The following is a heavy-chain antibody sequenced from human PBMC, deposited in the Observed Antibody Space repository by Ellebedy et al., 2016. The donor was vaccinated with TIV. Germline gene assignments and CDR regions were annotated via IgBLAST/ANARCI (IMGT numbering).Heavy chain of an antibody. CDR3: ASGFLQMSTLDH. J-gene: IGHJ4*02. CDR1: GFTFSSSW. CDR2: INSDGSRS. Sequence: PGGSLRLSCAASGFTFSSSWMHWVRQAPGKGLVWVSYINSDGSRSNYADSVRGRFTISRDDAENSLYLQLNSLRPEDTAVYYCASGFLQMSTLDHWGQGTLVTVSS. D-gene: IGHD5-12*01. V-gene: IGHV3-74*01.